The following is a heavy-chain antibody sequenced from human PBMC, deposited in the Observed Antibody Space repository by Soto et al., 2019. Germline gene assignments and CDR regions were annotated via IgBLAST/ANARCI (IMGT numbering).Heavy chain of an antibody. V-gene: IGHV6-1*01. CDR3: AREETAVADYYYGMDV. D-gene: IGHD6-19*01. CDR1: GDSVSSNSAA. J-gene: IGHJ6*02. CDR2: TYYRSKWYN. Sequence: SQTLSLTCAISGDSVSSNSAAWNWIRQSPSGGLEWLGRTYYRSKWYNDYAVSVKSRITINPDTSKNQFSLQLNSVTPEDTAVYYCAREETAVADYYYGMDVWGQGTTVTVSS.